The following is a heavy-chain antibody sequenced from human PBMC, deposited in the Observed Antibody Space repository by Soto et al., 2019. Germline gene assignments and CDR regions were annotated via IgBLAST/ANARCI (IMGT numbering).Heavy chain of an antibody. CDR2: IYYSGST. CDR1: GGSISSSSYY. CDR3: ARQDPLASFNTMVRGHLGKKYGMDV. D-gene: IGHD3-10*01. V-gene: IGHV4-39*01. Sequence: SETLSLTCTVSGGSISSSSYYWGWIRQPPGKGLEWIGSIYYSGSTYYNPSLKSRVTISVDTSKNQFSLKLSSVTAADTAVYYCARQDPLASFNTMVRGHLGKKYGMDVWGQGTTVTVSS. J-gene: IGHJ6*02.